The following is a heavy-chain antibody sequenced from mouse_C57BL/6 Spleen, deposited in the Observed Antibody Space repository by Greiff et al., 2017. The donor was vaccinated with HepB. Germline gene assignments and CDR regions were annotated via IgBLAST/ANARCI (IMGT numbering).Heavy chain of an antibody. D-gene: IGHD4-1*01. CDR2: ISNLAYSI. CDR1: GFTFSDYG. Sequence: EVQLVESGGGLVQPGGSLKLSCAASGFTFSDYGMAWVRQAPRKGPEWVAFISNLAYSIYYADTVTGRFTISRENAKNTLYLEMSSLRSEDTAMYYCARRGRLTGTYYFDYWGQGTTLTVSS. V-gene: IGHV5-15*01. CDR3: ARRGRLTGTYYFDY. J-gene: IGHJ2*01.